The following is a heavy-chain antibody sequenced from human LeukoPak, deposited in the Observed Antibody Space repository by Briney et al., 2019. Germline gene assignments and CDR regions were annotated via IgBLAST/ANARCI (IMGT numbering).Heavy chain of an antibody. V-gene: IGHV3-74*01. CDR2: IKYDGSIT. J-gene: IGHJ3*02. CDR1: GFTFSYYW. Sequence: GGSLRLSCAASGFTFSYYWMYWVSHAPGKGLVWVSRIKYDGSITTYADSVKGRFTISRDSGKNTLDLQMNGLRAEDTAVYYCARDFSNGGFDIWGQGTMVTVAS. D-gene: IGHD1-1*01. CDR3: ARDFSNGGFDI.